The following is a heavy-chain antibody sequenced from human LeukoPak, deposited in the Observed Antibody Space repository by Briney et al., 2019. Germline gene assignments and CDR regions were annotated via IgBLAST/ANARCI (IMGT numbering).Heavy chain of an antibody. CDR3: AKVLKGGYDSSGIDAFDI. CDR1: GFTFSDYY. J-gene: IGHJ3*02. D-gene: IGHD3-22*01. V-gene: IGHV3-23*01. CDR2: ISGSGGST. Sequence: GGSLRLSCAASGFTFSDYYMSWVRQAPGKGLEWVSAISGSGGSTYYADSVKGRFTISRDNSKNTPYLQMNSLRAEDTAVYYCAKVLKGGYDSSGIDAFDIWGQGTMVTVSS.